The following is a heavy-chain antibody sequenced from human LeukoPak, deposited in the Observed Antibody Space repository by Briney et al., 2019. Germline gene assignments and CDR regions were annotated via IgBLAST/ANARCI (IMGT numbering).Heavy chain of an antibody. D-gene: IGHD2-15*01. V-gene: IGHV1-46*01. Sequence: VASVKVSCKASGYTFTSYYMHWVRQAPGQGLEWMGIINPSGGSTSYAQKFQGRVTMTRDTSTSAVYMELSSLRSEDTAVYYCARLGMVGGDFDYWGQGALVTVSS. CDR3: ARLGMVGGDFDY. CDR1: GYTFTSYY. CDR2: INPSGGST. J-gene: IGHJ4*02.